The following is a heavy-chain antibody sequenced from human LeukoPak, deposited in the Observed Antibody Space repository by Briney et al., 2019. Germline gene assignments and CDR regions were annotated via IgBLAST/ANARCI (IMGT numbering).Heavy chain of an antibody. Sequence: GGSLRLSCAASGFTFSSYSMNWVRQAPGKGLEWVSYISSSGSTIYYADSVRGRFTISRDNAKNTLYLQMNSLRAEDTAVYYCARDSTVGSTGWFDPRGQGTLVSVSS. CDR2: ISSSGSTI. J-gene: IGHJ5*02. CDR1: GFTFSSYS. D-gene: IGHD4-23*01. CDR3: ARDSTVGSTGWFDP. V-gene: IGHV3-48*04.